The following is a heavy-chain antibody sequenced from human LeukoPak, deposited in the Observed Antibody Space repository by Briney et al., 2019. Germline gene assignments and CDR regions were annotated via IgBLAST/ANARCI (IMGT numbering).Heavy chain of an antibody. CDR2: IKQDGSEK. J-gene: IGHJ4*02. Sequence: GGSLRLSCAASGFTFSSYWMSSVRQAPGKGLEWVANIKQDGSEKYYVDSVKGRFTISRDNAKNSLYLQMNSLRAEDTAVYYCARVPPGSYGSGIDYWGQGTLVTVSS. CDR3: ARVPPGSYGSGIDY. CDR1: GFTFSSYW. D-gene: IGHD5-18*01. V-gene: IGHV3-7*03.